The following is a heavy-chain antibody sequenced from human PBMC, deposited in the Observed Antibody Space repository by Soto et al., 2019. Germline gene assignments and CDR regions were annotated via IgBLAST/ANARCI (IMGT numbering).Heavy chain of an antibody. CDR3: AKMVGATLVDY. V-gene: IGHV4-4*02. CDR1: GASISGTRSYVW. J-gene: IGHJ4*02. Sequence: QVQLQESGPGLVKPSGTLSLTCTVSGASISGTRSYVWRSWVRQPPGKGLEWIGEIYHSESANYNPTLRRRVTTSVDKPKNQFSRGWSSVTAADTAVYYCAKMVGATLVDYWGQGSLVTVSS. CDR2: IYHSESA. D-gene: IGHD1-26*01.